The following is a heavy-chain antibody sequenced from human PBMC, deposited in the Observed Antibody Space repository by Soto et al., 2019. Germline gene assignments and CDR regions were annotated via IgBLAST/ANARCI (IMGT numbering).Heavy chain of an antibody. CDR3: ARGITIFGVVKKTEPYYYYMDV. J-gene: IGHJ6*03. CDR1: GGSFSGYY. Sequence: SETLSLTCAVYGGSFSGYYWSWIRQPPGKGLEWIGEINHSGSTNYNPPLKSRVTISVDTSKNQFSLKLSSVTAADTAVYYCARGITIFGVVKKTEPYYYYMDVWGKGTTVTVSS. D-gene: IGHD3-3*01. CDR2: INHSGST. V-gene: IGHV4-34*01.